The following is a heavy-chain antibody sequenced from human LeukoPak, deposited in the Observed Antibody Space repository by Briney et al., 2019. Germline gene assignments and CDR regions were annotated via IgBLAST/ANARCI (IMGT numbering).Heavy chain of an antibody. J-gene: IGHJ4*02. CDR2: IIPIFGTA. CDR1: GYTFTSYG. D-gene: IGHD3-3*01. Sequence: ASVKVSCKASGYTFTSYGISWVRQAPGQGLEWMGGIIPIFGTANYAQKFQGRVTITADKSTSTAYMEVRSLGSDDTAVYFCARVEGPSIFGVIDYWGQGTLVTISS. CDR3: ARVEGPSIFGVIDY. V-gene: IGHV1-69*06.